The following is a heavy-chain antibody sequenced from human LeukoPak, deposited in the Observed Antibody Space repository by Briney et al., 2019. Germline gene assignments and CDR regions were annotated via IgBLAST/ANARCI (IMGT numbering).Heavy chain of an antibody. V-gene: IGHV3-21*01. CDR3: TRGSYGDY. CDR1: GFTFSSYT. CDR2: IDPSSTYI. D-gene: IGHD4-17*01. J-gene: IGHJ4*02. Sequence: GGSLRLSCAASGFTFSSYTMNWVRQAPGKGLEWVSSIDPSSTYIYYADSVKGRFTISRDNAQNSLYLQMNSLRAEDTAVYYCTRGSYGDYGGQGTLVTVSS.